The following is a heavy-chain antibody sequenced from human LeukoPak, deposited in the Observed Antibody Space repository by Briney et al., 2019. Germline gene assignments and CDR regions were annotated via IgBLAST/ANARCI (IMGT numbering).Heavy chain of an antibody. CDR1: GFTFSSYG. J-gene: IGHJ4*02. CDR3: AKEGDWNSDY. V-gene: IGHV3-30*02. CDR2: IRYDGSNK. D-gene: IGHD1/OR15-1a*01. Sequence: QSGGSLRLSCAASGFTFSSYGMHWVRQAPGKGLEWVAFIRYDGSNKYYADSVKGRFTISRDNSKNTLYLQMNSLRAEDTAVYYCAKEGDWNSDYWGQGTLVTVSS.